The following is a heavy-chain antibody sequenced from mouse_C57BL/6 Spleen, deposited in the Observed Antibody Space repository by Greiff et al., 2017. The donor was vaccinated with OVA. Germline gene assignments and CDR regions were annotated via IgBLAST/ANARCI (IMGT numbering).Heavy chain of an antibody. CDR3: ARRPFDY. CDR2: IDPDDSET. Sequence: QVQLQQPGAELVRPGSSVKLSCTASGYTFTSYWMHWVKQRPIQGLEWIGNIDPDDSETHYNHKFKDKATLTVDKSSSTAYMQLSSLTYEDSAVYYCARRPFDYWGQGTTLTVSS. V-gene: IGHV1-52*01. CDR1: GYTFTSYW. J-gene: IGHJ2*01.